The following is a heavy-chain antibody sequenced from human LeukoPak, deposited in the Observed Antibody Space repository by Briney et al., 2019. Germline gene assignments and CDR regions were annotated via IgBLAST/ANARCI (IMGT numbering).Heavy chain of an antibody. CDR1: GYTLTELS. CDR3: ATAPRRYDFWSGLVVDY. D-gene: IGHD3-3*01. V-gene: IGHV1-24*01. CDR2: FDPEDGET. Sequence: ASVKVSCKVSGYTLTELSMHWVRQAPGKGLEWMGGFDPEDGETIYAQKFRGRVTMTEDTSTDTAYMELSSLRSEDTAVYYCATAPRRYDFWSGLVVDYWGQGTLVTVSS. J-gene: IGHJ4*02.